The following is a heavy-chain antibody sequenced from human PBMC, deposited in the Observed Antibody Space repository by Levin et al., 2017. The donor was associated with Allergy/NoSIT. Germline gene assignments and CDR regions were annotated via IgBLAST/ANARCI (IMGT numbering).Heavy chain of an antibody. V-gene: IGHV4-30-4*01. CDR2: IYSSGST. CDR3: ASYSGSAIGNWFDP. D-gene: IGHD3-10*01. Sequence: SETLSLTCTVSGASISSGYYYWSWIRQSPGKGLEWIGYIYSSGSTYYNPSLKSRVLISIDTSKNQFSLKLSSVTAADTAVYYCASYSGSAIGNWFDPWGQGTLVTVSS. CDR1: GASISSGYYY. J-gene: IGHJ5*02.